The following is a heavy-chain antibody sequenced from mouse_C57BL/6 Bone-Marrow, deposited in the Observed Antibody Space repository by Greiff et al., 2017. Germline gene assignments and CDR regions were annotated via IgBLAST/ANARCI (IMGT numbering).Heavy chain of an antibody. J-gene: IGHJ1*03. Sequence: VMLVESGGGLVKPGGSLKLSCAASGFTFSSYTMSWVRQTPEKKLQWVAAISGGGGNTYYPDSVKGRFTISRDNDKNIMYLQMSSLRSEYTALYYCSRQVTTVLATKYFDVWGTGTTVTVSS. CDR1: GFTFSSYT. V-gene: IGHV5-9*01. D-gene: IGHD1-1*01. CDR3: SRQVTTVLATKYFDV. CDR2: ISGGGGNT.